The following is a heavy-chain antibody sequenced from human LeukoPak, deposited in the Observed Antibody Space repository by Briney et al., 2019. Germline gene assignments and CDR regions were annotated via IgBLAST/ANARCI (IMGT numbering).Heavy chain of an antibody. J-gene: IGHJ4*02. CDR1: GGSISSGGYY. CDR2: IYYSGST. Sequence: SETLSLTCTVSGGSISSGGYYWSWIRQHPGKGLEWIGYIYYSGSTYYNPSLKSRVTISVDTSKNQFSLKLSSVTAADTAVYFCARGPDSSGYYYFDYWGQGTLVTVSS. V-gene: IGHV4-31*03. CDR3: ARGPDSSGYYYFDY. D-gene: IGHD3-22*01.